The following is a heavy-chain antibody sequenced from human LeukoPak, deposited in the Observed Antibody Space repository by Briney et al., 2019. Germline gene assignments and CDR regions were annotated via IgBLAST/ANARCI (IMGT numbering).Heavy chain of an antibody. V-gene: IGHV1-18*01. Sequence: ASVKVSCKASGHTFTSYGISWVRQAPGQGLEWMGWISAYNGNTNYAQKLQGRVTMTTDTSTSTAYMELRSLRSDDTAVNYCARAYYDFWSGYDNANWFDPWGQGTLVTVSS. J-gene: IGHJ5*02. CDR1: GHTFTSYG. CDR2: ISAYNGNT. D-gene: IGHD3-3*01. CDR3: ARAYYDFWSGYDNANWFDP.